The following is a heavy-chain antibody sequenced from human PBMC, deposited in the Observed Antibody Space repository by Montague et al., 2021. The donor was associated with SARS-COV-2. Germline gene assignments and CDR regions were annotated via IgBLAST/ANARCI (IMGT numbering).Heavy chain of an antibody. CDR3: ARDTGLLWFGKDAFDI. CDR1: GFTFSSYS. Sequence: SLRLSCAASGFTFSSYSMNWVRQAPGKGLEWVSSISSSSSYIYYADSVKGRFTISRDNAKNSLYLQMNSLRAEDTAVYYCARDTGLLWFGKDAFDIWGQGTMVIVSS. J-gene: IGHJ3*02. V-gene: IGHV3-21*01. CDR2: ISSSSSYI. D-gene: IGHD3-10*01.